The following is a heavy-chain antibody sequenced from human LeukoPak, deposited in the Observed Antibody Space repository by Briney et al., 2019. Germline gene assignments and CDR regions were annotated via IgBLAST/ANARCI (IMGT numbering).Heavy chain of an antibody. CDR3: ARGPVYMGTTSRYYYMDV. J-gene: IGHJ6*03. D-gene: IGHD1-7*01. V-gene: IGHV3-30*03. CDR1: GFTFSSYG. CDR2: ISYDGSNK. Sequence: GGSLRLSCAASGFTFSSYGMHWVRQAPGKGLEWVAVISYDGSNKYYADSVKGRFTISRDNSKNTLYLQMNSLRAEDTAVYYCARGPVYMGTTSRYYYMDVWGKGTTVTISS.